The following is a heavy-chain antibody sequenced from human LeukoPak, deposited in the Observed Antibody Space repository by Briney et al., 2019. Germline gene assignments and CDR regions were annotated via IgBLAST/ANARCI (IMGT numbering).Heavy chain of an antibody. J-gene: IGHJ4*02. CDR3: TKYAGFSDY. V-gene: IGHV3-15*01. Sequence: SGGSLRLSCAASGFTFSNAWMSWVRQAPGKGLEWIGRIKSKTDGGTTDYAAPVKGRFTISKDDSENTLYLQMNSLKSEDTAVYYCTKYAGFSDYWGQGTLVTVSS. CDR1: GFTFSNAW. CDR2: IKSKTDGGTT. D-gene: IGHD2-8*01.